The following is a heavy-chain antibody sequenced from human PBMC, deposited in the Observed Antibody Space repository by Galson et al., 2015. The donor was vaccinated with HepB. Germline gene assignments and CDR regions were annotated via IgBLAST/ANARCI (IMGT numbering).Heavy chain of an antibody. D-gene: IGHD5-12*01. V-gene: IGHV5-51*03. CDR1: GYSFTSYW. J-gene: IGHJ4*02. CDR3: ARRGGYSAFAFDY. Sequence: QSGAEVKKPGESLKISCKGSGYSFTSYWIGWVRQMPGKGLEWMGIIYPDDSDTRYSPSFEGQVSISADKSISTTYLQWSRLKASDTAMYYCARRGGYSAFAFDYWGQGTLVTVSS. CDR2: IYPDDSDT.